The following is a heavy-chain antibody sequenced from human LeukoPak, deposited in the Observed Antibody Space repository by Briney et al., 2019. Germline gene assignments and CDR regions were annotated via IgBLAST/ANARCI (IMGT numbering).Heavy chain of an antibody. J-gene: IGHJ3*02. D-gene: IGHD1-26*01. CDR1: GFTVSSNY. V-gene: IGHV3-7*01. Sequence: PGGSLRLSCAASGFTVSSNYMSWVRQAPGKGLEWVANIKHDGKEKFYMDSVKGRFTISRDNAKNSLYLQMNSLRAEDTAVYYCARADRGILGIWGQGTMVTVSS. CDR2: IKHDGKEK. CDR3: ARADRGILGI.